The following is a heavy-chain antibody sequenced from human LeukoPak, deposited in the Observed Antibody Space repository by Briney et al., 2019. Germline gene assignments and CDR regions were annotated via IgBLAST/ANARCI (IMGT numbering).Heavy chain of an antibody. CDR3: ARGPIVGPTKGFDP. Sequence: PGGSLRLSCAASGFIVSSNYMSWVRQAPGKGLEWVSVIYSGGATYYADSVKGRFTISRDNSKNMLYLQMNSLRAEDTAVYYCARGPIVGPTKGFDPWGQGTLATVSS. V-gene: IGHV3-53*01. J-gene: IGHJ5*02. D-gene: IGHD1-26*01. CDR2: IYSGGAT. CDR1: GFIVSSNY.